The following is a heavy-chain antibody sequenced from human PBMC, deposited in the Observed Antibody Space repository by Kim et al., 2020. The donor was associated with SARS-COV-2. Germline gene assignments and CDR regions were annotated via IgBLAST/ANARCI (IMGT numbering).Heavy chain of an antibody. CDR2: IIPILGKA. Sequence: SVQVSCKASGVTLSSSAINWVRQAPGQGLEWIGRIIPILGKANYAQKFPGRVTITADKSTSTAYMEVSSLISEDTAVYYCAREEIAVIPADLNIDSYYY. J-gene: IGHJ6*01. V-gene: IGHV1-69*04. CDR3: AREEIAVIPADLNIDSYYY. CDR1: GVTLSSSA. D-gene: IGHD2-2*01.